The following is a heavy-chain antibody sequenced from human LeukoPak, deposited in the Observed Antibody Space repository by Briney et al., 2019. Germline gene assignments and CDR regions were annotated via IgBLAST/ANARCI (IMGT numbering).Heavy chain of an antibody. CDR1: GFTFSSYG. V-gene: IGHV3-33*06. CDR2: IWYDGSNK. Sequence: GGSLRLSCAASGFTFSSYGMHWVRQAPGKGLEWVAVIWYDGSNKYYADFVKGRFTISRDNSKNTLYLQMNSLRAEDTAVYYCAKESCSSTSCSYFDYWGQGTLVTVSS. D-gene: IGHD2-2*01. CDR3: AKESCSSTSCSYFDY. J-gene: IGHJ4*02.